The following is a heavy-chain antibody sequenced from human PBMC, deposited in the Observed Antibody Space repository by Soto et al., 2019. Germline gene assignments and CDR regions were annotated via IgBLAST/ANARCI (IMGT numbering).Heavy chain of an antibody. J-gene: IGHJ4*02. V-gene: IGHV3-23*01. Sequence: GGSLRLSCAASGFTFNSYAMNWVRQAPGKGLEWVSSISGGGGGTYYADYVKGQLTISRDNSKNTLYLQMNCLRAEDTALYYCAKGSHYDILTAYHAFDYWGPGT. CDR3: AKGSHYDILTAYHAFDY. D-gene: IGHD3-9*01. CDR2: ISGGGGGT. CDR1: GFTFNSYA.